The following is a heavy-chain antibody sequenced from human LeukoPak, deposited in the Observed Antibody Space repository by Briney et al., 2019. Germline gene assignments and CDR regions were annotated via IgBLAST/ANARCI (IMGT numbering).Heavy chain of an antibody. V-gene: IGHV4-39*01. Sequence: SETLSLTCTVSGGSISSSSYYWGWIRQPPGKGLEWIGSIYYSGSTYYNPSLKSRVTISVDTSKNQFSLKLSSVTAADTAVYYCARHLSVGGYYSQPQYTWFDPWGQGTLVTVSS. CDR3: ARHLSVGGYYSQPQYTWFDP. D-gene: IGHD3-22*01. J-gene: IGHJ5*02. CDR1: GGSISSSSYY. CDR2: IYYSGST.